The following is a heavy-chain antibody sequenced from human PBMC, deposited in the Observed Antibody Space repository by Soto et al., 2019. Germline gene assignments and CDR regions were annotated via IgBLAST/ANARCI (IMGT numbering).Heavy chain of an antibody. CDR2: IIPIFGTA. J-gene: IGHJ6*02. D-gene: IGHD3-9*01. CDR3: ARVTGYYTNYYYGMDV. V-gene: IGHV1-69*06. Sequence: PSVKVSCKASGGTFSSYAISWVRQAPGQGLEWMGGIIPIFGTANYAQKFQGRVTITADKSTSTAYMELSSLRSEDTAVYYCARVTGYYTNYYYGMDVWGQGTTVTVSS. CDR1: GGTFSSYA.